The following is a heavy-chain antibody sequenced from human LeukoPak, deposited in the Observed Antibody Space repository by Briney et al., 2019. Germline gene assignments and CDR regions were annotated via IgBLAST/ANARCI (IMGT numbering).Heavy chain of an antibody. CDR3: GRDRNIAAPYYYYYYYMDV. Sequence: SQTLSLTCTVSGGSISSGSYYWSWIRQPAGKGLEWIGRIYTSGSTNYNPSLKSRVTISVDTSKNQFSLMLSSVTAADTAVYYCGRDRNIAAPYYYYYYYMDVWGKGTTVTVSS. J-gene: IGHJ6*03. CDR1: GGSISSGSYY. D-gene: IGHD6-6*01. CDR2: IYTSGST. V-gene: IGHV4-61*02.